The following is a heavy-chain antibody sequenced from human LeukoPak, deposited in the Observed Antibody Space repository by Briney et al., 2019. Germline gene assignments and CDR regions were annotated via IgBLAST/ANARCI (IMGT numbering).Heavy chain of an antibody. V-gene: IGHV1-46*01. CDR1: GYSFTSYH. CDR3: AKSQPDTAMPSFDY. J-gene: IGHJ4*02. Sequence: ASVKVSCKASGYSFTSYHMHWVRQAPGQGLEWMGIINPSGDSTTYAQKFQGRVTMTRDTSISTAYMELSRLRSDDTAVYYCAKSQPDTAMPSFDYWGQGTLVTVSS. D-gene: IGHD5-18*01. CDR2: INPSGDST.